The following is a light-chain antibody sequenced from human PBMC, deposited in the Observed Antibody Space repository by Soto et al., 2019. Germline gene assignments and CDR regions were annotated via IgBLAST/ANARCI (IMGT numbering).Light chain of an antibody. CDR1: QSVSSNY. CDR2: GAS. Sequence: ELVLMQSQDNLSLYQGAGATLSCRASQSVSSNYLAWYQQIPGQAPRPLIYGASSRVPGIPDRFSGSGSGTDFTLTISRLEPEDFAVYYCQQYGSLPWTFGQGTKVDI. J-gene: IGKJ1*01. CDR3: QQYGSLPWT. V-gene: IGKV3-20*01.